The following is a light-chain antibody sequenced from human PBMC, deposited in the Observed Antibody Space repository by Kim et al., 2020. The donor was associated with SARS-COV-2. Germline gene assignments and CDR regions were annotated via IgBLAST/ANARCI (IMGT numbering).Light chain of an antibody. Sequence: GQSITISCTGTSSDVGSFNLVSWYQQEQGKAPKLMIYEATKRPSGVSNRFSGSKSGNTASLTISGLQAEDEADYYCCSYADTSTLVFGGGTQLTVL. CDR1: SSDVGSFNL. CDR3: CSYADTSTLV. V-gene: IGLV2-23*01. CDR2: EAT. J-gene: IGLJ2*01.